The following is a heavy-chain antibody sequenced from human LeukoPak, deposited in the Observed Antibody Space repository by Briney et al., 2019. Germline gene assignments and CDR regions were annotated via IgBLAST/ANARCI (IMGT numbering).Heavy chain of an antibody. D-gene: IGHD2-15*01. V-gene: IGHV3-21*01. CDR2: ISSSSSYR. Sequence: GGSLRLSCAASGFSFSTYSMNWVRQAPGKGLEWVSSISSSSSYRYYADSVKGRFTISRDNAKNSLYLQMNSLRAEDTAVYYCARDYCSGVSCYYFDYWGQGTLVTVSS. CDR1: GFSFSTYS. CDR3: ARDYCSGVSCYYFDY. J-gene: IGHJ4*02.